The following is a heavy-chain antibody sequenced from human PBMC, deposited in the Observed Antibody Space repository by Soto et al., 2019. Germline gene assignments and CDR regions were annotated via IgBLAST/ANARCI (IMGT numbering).Heavy chain of an antibody. Sequence: QVQLQESGPGLMKTSETLSLTCTISGASINNYYWSWVRQSPGKGLDSIGYFYYTSTKYNPSLISRDTMSVATAKQQFSLTLSSVTAADTAVYYCASGWSGYVVNWCQGTLVTVSS. CDR2: FYYTST. CDR1: GASINNYY. CDR3: ASGWSGYVVN. V-gene: IGHV4-59*01. D-gene: IGHD3-3*01. J-gene: IGHJ4*02.